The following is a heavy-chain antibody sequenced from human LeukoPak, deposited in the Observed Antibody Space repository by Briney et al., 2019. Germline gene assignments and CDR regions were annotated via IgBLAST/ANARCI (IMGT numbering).Heavy chain of an antibody. Sequence: PGGSLRLSCAVSGLTVSSNYMSWVRQAPGKGLEWVSAIYSGGSTFYADSVKGRFTISRDNSKNTLYLQMNNLRADDTAVYYCTRDTDGSLDYWGQGILVTVAS. V-gene: IGHV3-53*01. CDR3: TRDTDGSLDY. CDR1: GLTVSSNY. D-gene: IGHD1-26*01. CDR2: IYSGGST. J-gene: IGHJ4*02.